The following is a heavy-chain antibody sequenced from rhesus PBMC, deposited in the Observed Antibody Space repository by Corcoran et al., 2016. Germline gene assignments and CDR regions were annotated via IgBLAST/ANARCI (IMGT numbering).Heavy chain of an antibody. CDR3: GSGSWNGVLDS. CDR1: GGSISSNY. Sequence: QVQLQESGPGLVKPSETLSLTCAVSGGSISSNYWSWIRKPPGKGLEWSGLINGSSGSTNNNPSLKNRVTISKDATENEFSLKLSSVTAADTAVYYCGSGSWNGVLDSWGQGVVVTVSS. D-gene: IGHD6-25*01. J-gene: IGHJ6*01. CDR2: INGSSGST. V-gene: IGHV4-160*01.